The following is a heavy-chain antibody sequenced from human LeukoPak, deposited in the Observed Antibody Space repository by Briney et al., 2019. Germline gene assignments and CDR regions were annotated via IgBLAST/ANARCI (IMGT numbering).Heavy chain of an antibody. J-gene: IGHJ6*02. CDR3: ARSWVGMEQWLVLDYYGMDV. D-gene: IGHD6-19*01. V-gene: IGHV3-30*03. CDR2: ISYDGSNK. Sequence: GGSLRLSCAASGFTFSSYGMHWVRQAPGKGLEWVAVISYDGSNKYYADSVKGRFTISRDNSKNTLYLQMNSLRAEDTAVYYCARSWVGMEQWLVLDYYGMDVWGQGTTVTVSS. CDR1: GFTFSSYG.